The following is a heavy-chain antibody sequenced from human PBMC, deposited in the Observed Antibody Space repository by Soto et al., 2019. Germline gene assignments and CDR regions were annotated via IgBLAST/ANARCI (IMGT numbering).Heavy chain of an antibody. CDR3: ARGWARWGSEGDAFDI. D-gene: IGHD2-21*01. CDR2: IGTAGDT. V-gene: IGHV3-13*01. CDR1: GFTFSSYD. J-gene: IGHJ3*02. Sequence: GGSLRLSCAASGFTFSSYDMHWVRQATGKGLEWVSAIGTAGDTYYPGSVKGRFTISRENAKNSLYLQMNSLRAGDTAVYYCARGWARWGSEGDAFDIWGQGTMVTVSS.